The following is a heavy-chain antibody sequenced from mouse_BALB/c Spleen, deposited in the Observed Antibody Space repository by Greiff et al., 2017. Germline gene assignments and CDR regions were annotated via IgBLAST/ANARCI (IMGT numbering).Heavy chain of an antibody. J-gene: IGHJ3*01. CDR2: ISSGGSYT. V-gene: IGHV5-9-3*01. CDR3: ARHGGGGFFAY. D-gene: IGHD1-1*02. CDR1: GFTFSSYA. Sequence: DVKLVESGGGLVKPGGSLKLSCAASGFTFSSYAMSWVRQTPEKRLEWVATISSGGSYTYYPDSVKGRFTISRDNAKNTLYLQMSSLRSEDTAMYYCARHGGGGFFAYWGQGTLVTVSA.